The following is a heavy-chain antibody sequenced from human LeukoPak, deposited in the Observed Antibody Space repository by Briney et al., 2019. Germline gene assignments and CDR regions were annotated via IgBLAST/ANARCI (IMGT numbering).Heavy chain of an antibody. J-gene: IGHJ4*02. CDR3: ARDRTYGGNSGFDY. Sequence: SETLSLTCSVSGGSIGSYYWSWIRQPAGKGLEWIGRIYSSGSSSYNPSLKSRVTMSVDTSKNQFSLNLTSVTAADTAVYYCARDRTYGGNSGFDYWGQGTLVTVSS. V-gene: IGHV4-4*07. CDR1: GGSIGSYY. D-gene: IGHD4-23*01. CDR2: IYSSGSS.